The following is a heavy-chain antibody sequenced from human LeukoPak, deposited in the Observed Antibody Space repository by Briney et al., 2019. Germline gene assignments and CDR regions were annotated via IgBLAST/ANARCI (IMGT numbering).Heavy chain of an antibody. CDR1: GFTFSSYW. Sequence: GGSLRLSCVASGFTFSSYWMHWVRQVPGKGPVWVSRINSDGRITSYADSVKGRFTISRDNAKNTLYLQMNSLRAEDTAVYYCARASDTLRGIMSYFDYWGQGTLVTVSS. V-gene: IGHV3-74*01. CDR3: ARASDTLRGIMSYFDY. J-gene: IGHJ4*02. D-gene: IGHD3-10*01. CDR2: INSDGRIT.